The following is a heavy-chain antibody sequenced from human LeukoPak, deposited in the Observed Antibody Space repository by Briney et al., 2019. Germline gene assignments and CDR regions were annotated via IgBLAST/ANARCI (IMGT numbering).Heavy chain of an antibody. CDR3: ARGPRGSYSVDY. CDR2: IYSGGST. J-gene: IGHJ4*02. CDR1: GFTVSSNY. V-gene: IGHV3-53*01. Sequence: VGSLRLSCAASGFTVSSNYMSWVRQAPGKGLEWVSVIYSGGSTYYADSVKGRFTISRDNSKNTLYLQMNSLRAEDTAVYYCARGPRGSYSVDYWGQGTLVTVSS. D-gene: IGHD1-26*01.